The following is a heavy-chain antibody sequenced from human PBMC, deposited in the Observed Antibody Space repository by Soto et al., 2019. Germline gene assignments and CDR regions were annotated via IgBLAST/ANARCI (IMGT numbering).Heavy chain of an antibody. J-gene: IGHJ5*01. V-gene: IGHV4-59*01. Sequence: SETLSLTCTVSGGSISDYYWTWIRQPPGKGLEWIGYIFNSGSTNYNPSLKSRVTITIETPKRQFSLKLASLTAADTAVFYCARGFGIVTTSLFGGFESWGQGTLVTVS. D-gene: IGHD1-1*01. CDR2: IFNSGST. CDR1: GGSISDYY. CDR3: ARGFGIVTTSLFGGFES.